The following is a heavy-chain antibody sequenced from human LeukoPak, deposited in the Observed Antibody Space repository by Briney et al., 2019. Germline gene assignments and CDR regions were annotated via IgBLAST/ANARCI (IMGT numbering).Heavy chain of an antibody. CDR3: ARAGIAAAGTSSWFDP. CDR2: IIPIFGTA. V-gene: IGHV1-69*01. CDR1: GGTFSSYA. Sequence: ASVKVSCMASGGTFSSYAISWVRQAPGQGLEWMGGIIPIFGTANYAQKFQGGVTITADESTSTAYMELSSLRSEDTAVYYCARAGIAAAGTSSWFDPWGQGTLVTVSS. D-gene: IGHD6-13*01. J-gene: IGHJ5*02.